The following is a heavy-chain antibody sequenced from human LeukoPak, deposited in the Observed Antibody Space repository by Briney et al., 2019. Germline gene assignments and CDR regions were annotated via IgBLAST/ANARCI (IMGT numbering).Heavy chain of an antibody. J-gene: IGHJ4*02. CDR1: GFTFSSYG. V-gene: IGHV3-33*01. D-gene: IGHD3-10*01. CDR2: IWYDGSNK. CDR3: ARDLLLGGSYLAY. Sequence: GGSLRLSCAASGFTFSSYGVHWVRQAPGKGLEWVAVIWYDGSNKYYADSVKGRFTISRDNSKNTLYLQMNSLRAEDTAVYYCARDLLLGGSYLAYWGQGTLVTVSS.